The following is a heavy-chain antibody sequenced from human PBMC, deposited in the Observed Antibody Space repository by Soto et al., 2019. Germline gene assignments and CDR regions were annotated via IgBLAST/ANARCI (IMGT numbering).Heavy chain of an antibody. CDR3: ATSIYSTSWFGHYNMDV. J-gene: IGHJ6*03. D-gene: IGHD2-21*01. V-gene: IGHV1-18*01. Sequence: QVHLVQSGAEVKKPGASVKVSCKTSGYTFRSQGITWVRQAPGQGLEWMGCIRVYNGKTYYEESLQGRVTMTTDTSTSTAYMEQRNLRYDDTAVYYFATSIYSTSWFGHYNMDVWGQGTTVTVSS. CDR1: GYTFRSQG. CDR2: IRVYNGKT.